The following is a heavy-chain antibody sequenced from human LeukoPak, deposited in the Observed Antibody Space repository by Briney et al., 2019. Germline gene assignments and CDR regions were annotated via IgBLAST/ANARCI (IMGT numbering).Heavy chain of an antibody. J-gene: IGHJ4*02. CDR2: IYYSGST. D-gene: IGHD5-18*01. Sequence: SETLSLTCTVSGGSISSSIYYWGWIRQPPGKGLEWIGSIYYSGSTYYNPSLKSRVTISVDTSKNQFSLKLSSVTAADTAVYYCARGGHSYGYAYWGQGTLVTVSS. V-gene: IGHV4-39*01. CDR3: ARGGHSYGYAY. CDR1: GGSISSSIYY.